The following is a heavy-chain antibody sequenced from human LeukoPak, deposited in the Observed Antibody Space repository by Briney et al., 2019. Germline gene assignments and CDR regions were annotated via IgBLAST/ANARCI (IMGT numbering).Heavy chain of an antibody. CDR3: ARVPRLRYFVYMDV. J-gene: IGHJ6*03. CDR1: GFTFSSYW. D-gene: IGHD3-9*01. Sequence: GESLRLSCAASGFTFSSYWMSWVRQAPGKGLEWVANIKQDGSEKYYVDSVKGRFTISRDNAKNSLYLQMNSLRAEDTAVYYCARVPRLRYFVYMDVWGKGTTVTVSS. V-gene: IGHV3-7*01. CDR2: IKQDGSEK.